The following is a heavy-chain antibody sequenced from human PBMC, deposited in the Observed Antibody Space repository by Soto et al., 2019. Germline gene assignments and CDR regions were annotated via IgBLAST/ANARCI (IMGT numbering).Heavy chain of an antibody. CDR2: IVVGSGNT. CDR1: GFTFTSSA. J-gene: IGHJ4*02. V-gene: IGHV1-58*01. D-gene: IGHD3-22*01. Sequence: ASVKVSCKASGFTFTSSAVQWLRQARGQRLEWIGWIVVGSGNTNYAQKFQERVTITRDMSTSTAYMELSSLRSEDTAVYYCAAFGYDSSGYYAFDYWGQGTLVTVSS. CDR3: AAFGYDSSGYYAFDY.